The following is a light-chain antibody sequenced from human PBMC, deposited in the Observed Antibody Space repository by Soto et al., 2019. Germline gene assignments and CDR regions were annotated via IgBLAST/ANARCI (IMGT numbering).Light chain of an antibody. V-gene: IGKV3-11*01. J-gene: IGKJ4*01. CDR2: DAS. CDR3: QPLSYWPST. CDR1: QSVSRY. Sequence: DIVLTQSPATLPLSPGERATLSCRASQSVSRYLAWYQQKSGQAPRLLIYDASNRATGIPARFSGSGSGTVFTLTISSLEPEDFPIYYYQPLSYWPSTVGGGTKVEI.